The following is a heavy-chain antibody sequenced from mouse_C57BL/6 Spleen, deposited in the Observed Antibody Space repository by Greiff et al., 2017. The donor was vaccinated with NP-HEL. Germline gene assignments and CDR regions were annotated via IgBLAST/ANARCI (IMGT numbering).Heavy chain of an antibody. V-gene: IGHV1-64*01. J-gene: IGHJ4*01. CDR1: GYTFTSYW. CDR3: ASRGTTVVPKAMDY. D-gene: IGHD1-1*01. Sequence: VQLQQSGAELVKPGASVKLSCKASGYTFTSYWMHWVKQRPGQGLEWIGMIHPNSGSTNYNEKFKSKATLTVDKSSSTAYMQLSSLTSEDSAVYYCASRGTTVVPKAMDYWGQGTSVTVSS. CDR2: IHPNSGST.